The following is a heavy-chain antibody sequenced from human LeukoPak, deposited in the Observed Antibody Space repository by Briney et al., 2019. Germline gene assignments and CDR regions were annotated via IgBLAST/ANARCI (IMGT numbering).Heavy chain of an antibody. CDR1: GGSFSGYY. Sequence: PSETLSLTCAVYGGSFSGYYWSWIRQPPGKGLEWIGEINHSGSTNYNPSLKSRVTISVDTSKNQFSLKLSSVTAADTAVYYCARRAFSSGYYYFDYWGQGTLATVSS. J-gene: IGHJ4*02. D-gene: IGHD3-22*01. V-gene: IGHV4-34*01. CDR3: ARRAFSSGYYYFDY. CDR2: INHSGST.